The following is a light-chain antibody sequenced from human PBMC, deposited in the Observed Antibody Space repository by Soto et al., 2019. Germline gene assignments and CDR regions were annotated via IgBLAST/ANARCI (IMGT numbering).Light chain of an antibody. CDR1: QSVSSN. Sequence: EIVMTQSPATLSVSPGERATLSCRASQSVSSNLAWYQQKPGQAPRLLIYGASTRATGIPVRFSGSGSGTEFTLPISSLQSEDFAVYYCQQYNNWPPWTFGRGTKVEIK. CDR3: QQYNNWPPWT. CDR2: GAS. V-gene: IGKV3-15*01. J-gene: IGKJ1*01.